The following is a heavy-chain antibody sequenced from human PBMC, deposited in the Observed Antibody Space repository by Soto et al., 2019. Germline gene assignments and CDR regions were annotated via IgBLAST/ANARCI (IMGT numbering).Heavy chain of an antibody. J-gene: IGHJ4*02. CDR3: ARRREAAAGLRFGFDY. V-gene: IGHV4-39*01. CDR2: IYYSGST. D-gene: IGHD6-13*01. CDR1: GGSISSSSYY. Sequence: SETLSLTCTVSGGSISSSSYYWGWIRQPPGKGLEWIGSIYYSGSTYYNPSLKSRVTISVDTSKNQFSLKLSSVTAADTAVYYCARRREAAAGLRFGFDYWGQGTLVTVSS.